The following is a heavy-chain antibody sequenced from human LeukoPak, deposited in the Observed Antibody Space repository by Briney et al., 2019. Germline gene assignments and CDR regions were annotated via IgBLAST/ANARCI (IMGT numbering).Heavy chain of an antibody. D-gene: IGHD3-9*01. J-gene: IGHJ4*02. CDR2: IIPILGIA. CDR1: GYTFTSYG. Sequence: SVKVSCRASGYTFTSYGISWVRQAPGQGLEWMGRIIPILGIANYAQKFQGRVTITADKSTSTAYMELSSLRSEDTAVYYCARNDAIFWGQGTLVTVSS. CDR3: ARNDAIF. V-gene: IGHV1-69*04.